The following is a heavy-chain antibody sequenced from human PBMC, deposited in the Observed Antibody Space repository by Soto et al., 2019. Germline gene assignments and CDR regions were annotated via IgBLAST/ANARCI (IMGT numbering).Heavy chain of an antibody. D-gene: IGHD2-2*01. CDR2: IKSKTDGGTT. V-gene: IGHV3-15*07. Sequence: EVQLVESGGGLVKPGGSLRLSCAASGFTFSNAWMNWVRQAPGKGLEWVGGIKSKTDGGTTDYAAAVKGTFTISRDDSNNTLYQLMNRLKDENTAVYCWTFGASSEDYYYGIDVWGQGTTVTVSS. CDR3: TFGASSEDYYYGIDV. J-gene: IGHJ6*02. CDR1: GFTFSNAW.